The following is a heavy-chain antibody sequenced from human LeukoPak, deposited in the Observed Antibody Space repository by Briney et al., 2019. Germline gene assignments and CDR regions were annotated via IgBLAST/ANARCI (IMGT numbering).Heavy chain of an antibody. J-gene: IGHJ4*02. CDR2: IYTSGST. CDR3: ARHWVRLWFGELYYYFDY. D-gene: IGHD3-10*01. CDR1: GGSISIYY. V-gene: IGHV4-4*07. Sequence: PSETLSLTCTLSGGSISIYYWSWIPDPAREGLEWIVRIYTSGSTNYNPSLKSRVTISVDTTKNQFSLKLSSVTAADTAAYDCARHWVRLWFGELYYYFDYWGQGTLVTVSS.